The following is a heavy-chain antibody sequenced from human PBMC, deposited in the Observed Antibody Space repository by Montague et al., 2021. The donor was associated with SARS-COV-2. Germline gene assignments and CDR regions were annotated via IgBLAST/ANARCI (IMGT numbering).Heavy chain of an antibody. CDR3: ARIPRTPGRWLLGSRGAPILRSCWCGP. CDR2: IYYSGST. D-gene: IGHD5-24*01. J-gene: IGHJ5*02. Sequence: SETLSLTCTVSGGSISSYYWCWIRQPPGKGLDWIGYIYYSGSTNYNPSLTSRVTISVDTSKNQFSLKLSSVTAADTAVYYCARIPRTPGRWLLGSRGAPILRSCWCGPWGQGTLVTVSS. CDR1: GGSISSYY. V-gene: IGHV4-59*01.